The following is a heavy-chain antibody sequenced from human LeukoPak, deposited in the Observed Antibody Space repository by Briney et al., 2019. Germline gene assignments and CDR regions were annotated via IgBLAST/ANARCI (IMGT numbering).Heavy chain of an antibody. Sequence: ASVKVSCKASGYTFTVYYIHWVRQAPGQGLEWMGRIIPGSGVTNYAQKFQGRVTMTRDTSINTAYMELSRLTSDDTAVYYCARENYGVSWGQGTLVTVSP. D-gene: IGHD4-17*01. V-gene: IGHV1-2*06. CDR2: IIPGSGVT. CDR3: ARENYGVS. CDR1: GYTFTVYY. J-gene: IGHJ5*02.